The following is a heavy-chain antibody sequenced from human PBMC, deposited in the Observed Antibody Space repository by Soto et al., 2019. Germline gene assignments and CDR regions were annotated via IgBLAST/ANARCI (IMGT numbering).Heavy chain of an antibody. D-gene: IGHD1-26*01. CDR1: GYSFTSYW. J-gene: IGHJ3*02. V-gene: IGHV5-51*01. CDR3: AGPSEQKDDAFDI. Sequence: PGESLKISCKGSGYSFTSYWIGWVRQMPGKGLEWMGIIYPGDSDTRYSPSFQGQVTISADKSISTAYLQWSSLKASDTAMYYWAGPSEQKDDAFDIWGQGTMVTVAS. CDR2: IYPGDSDT.